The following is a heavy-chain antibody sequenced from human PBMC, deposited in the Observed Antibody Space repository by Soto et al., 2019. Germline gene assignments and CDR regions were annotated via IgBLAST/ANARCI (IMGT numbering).Heavy chain of an antibody. V-gene: IGHV1-69*06. CDR3: ARVGSRDAYYYVLYH. J-gene: IGHJ1*01. Sequence: QVQVVQSGAEVKKPGSSVKISCKASGRIFSSFPTSWVRQVPGQGLEWMGGVISASGSVTYAPKFQGRVTITAVNSAGIGYMELTSLTSEYTAIDYCARVGSRDAYYYVLYHGGLGTLVTASS. CDR1: GRIFSSFP. CDR2: VISASGSV. D-gene: IGHD3-10*02.